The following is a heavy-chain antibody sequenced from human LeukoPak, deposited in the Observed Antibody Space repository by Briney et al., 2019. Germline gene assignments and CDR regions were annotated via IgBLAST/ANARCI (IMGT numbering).Heavy chain of an antibody. V-gene: IGHV3-7*01. CDR1: GFTFSSYW. Sequence: GGSLRLSCAASGFTFSSYWVSWVRQAPGKGLEWVANIKQDGSEKYYVDSVKGRFTISRDNAKNSLYLQMNSLRAEDTAVYYCAREVVSSGWYRGTYFDYWGQGTLVTVSS. CDR2: IKQDGSEK. CDR3: AREVVSSGWYRGTYFDY. J-gene: IGHJ4*02. D-gene: IGHD6-19*01.